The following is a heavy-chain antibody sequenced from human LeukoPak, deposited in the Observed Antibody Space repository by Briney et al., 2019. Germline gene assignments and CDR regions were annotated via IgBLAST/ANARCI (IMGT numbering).Heavy chain of an antibody. CDR1: GVSVSDGRYY. CDR3: ATPYCSSISCLDVFNV. CDR2: KYYSGSA. J-gene: IGHJ3*01. D-gene: IGHD2-2*01. V-gene: IGHV4-31*03. Sequence: SQTLSLTCTVSGVSVSDGRYYWTWLRQHPGKGLEWIGYKYYSGSAKYNPSLKSRLTISIDTSKNQFALQLSSVTAADTATYYCATPYCSSISCLDVFNVWGQGTRVTVSS.